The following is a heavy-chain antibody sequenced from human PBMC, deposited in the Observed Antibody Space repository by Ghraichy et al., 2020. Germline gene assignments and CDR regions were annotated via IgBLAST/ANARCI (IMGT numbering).Heavy chain of an antibody. CDR3: ARGETWGGFNFDY. D-gene: IGHD5-24*01. V-gene: IGHV3-53*01. CDR1: GFTVSSNY. CDR2: IYSGGST. Sequence: GESLNISCAASGFTVSSNYMTWVRQAPGKGLECVSVIYSGGSTNYADSVKGRFTISRDNSKNTVYLQMNNLRAEDTAVYYCARGETWGGFNFDYWGQGTLVTVSS. J-gene: IGHJ4*02.